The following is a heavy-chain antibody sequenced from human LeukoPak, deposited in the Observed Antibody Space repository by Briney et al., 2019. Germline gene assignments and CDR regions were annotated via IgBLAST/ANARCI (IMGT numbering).Heavy chain of an antibody. CDR3: ARDLKRAEWFGESDYYMDV. CDR1: GYTFTSYG. Sequence: ASVNVSCKASGYTFTSYGISWVRQAPGQGLEWMGWISAYNGNTNYAQKLQGRVTMTTDTSTSTAYMELRSLRSDDTAVYYCARDLKRAEWFGESDYYMDVWGKGTTVTVSS. V-gene: IGHV1-18*01. CDR2: ISAYNGNT. D-gene: IGHD3-10*01. J-gene: IGHJ6*03.